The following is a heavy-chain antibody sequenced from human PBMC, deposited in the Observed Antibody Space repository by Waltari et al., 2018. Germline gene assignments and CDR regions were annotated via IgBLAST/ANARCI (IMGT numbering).Heavy chain of an antibody. Sequence: QVQLQQWGAGLLKPSETLSLTCAVYGGSFSGYSCSCSCHPPGKGLEWIGEINHSGSTNYNPSLKSRVTISVDTSKNQFSLKLSSVTAADTAVYYCARGLAAARWRNYYYGMDVWGQGTTVTVSS. CDR2: INHSGST. J-gene: IGHJ6*02. CDR1: GGSFSGYS. CDR3: ARGLAAARWRNYYYGMDV. V-gene: IGHV4-34*01. D-gene: IGHD6-13*01.